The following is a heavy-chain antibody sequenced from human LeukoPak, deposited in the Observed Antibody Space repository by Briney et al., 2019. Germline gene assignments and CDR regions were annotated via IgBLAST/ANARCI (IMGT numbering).Heavy chain of an antibody. CDR2: ISSSSSYI. D-gene: IGHD2-21*02. J-gene: IGHJ4*02. Sequence: GGSLRLSCAASGFTFSSYSMNWVRQAPGKGLEWVSSISSSSSYIYYADSVKGRFTISRDNSKNTLYLQMNSLRAEDTAVYYCAKIVVTGFHYWGQGTLVTVSS. V-gene: IGHV3-21*01. CDR1: GFTFSSYS. CDR3: AKIVVTGFHY.